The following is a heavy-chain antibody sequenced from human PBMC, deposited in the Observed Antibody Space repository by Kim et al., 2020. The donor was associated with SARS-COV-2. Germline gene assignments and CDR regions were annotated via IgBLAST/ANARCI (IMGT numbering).Heavy chain of an antibody. Sequence: GGSLRLSCAASGFTFSGSAMHWVRQASGKGLEWVGRIRSKANSYATAYAASVKGRFTISRDDSKNTAYLQMNSLKTEDTAVYYCTSSNYYGSGSCMDVWGQGTTVTVSS. V-gene: IGHV3-73*01. CDR1: GFTFSGSA. D-gene: IGHD3-10*01. CDR2: IRSKANSYAT. CDR3: TSSNYYGSGSCMDV. J-gene: IGHJ6*02.